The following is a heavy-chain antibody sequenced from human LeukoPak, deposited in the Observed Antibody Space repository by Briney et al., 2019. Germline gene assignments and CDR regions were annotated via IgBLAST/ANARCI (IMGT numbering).Heavy chain of an antibody. J-gene: IGHJ6*03. Sequence: GGSLRLSCAASGFTFSSYSMNWVRQAPGKGLEWVPSISSSSSYIYYADSVKGRFTISRDNAKNSLYLQMNSLRAEDTAVYYCARDCSGGSCLGEDYYYMDVWGKGTTVTVSS. CDR1: GFTFSSYS. V-gene: IGHV3-21*01. D-gene: IGHD2-15*01. CDR2: ISSSSSYI. CDR3: ARDCSGGSCLGEDYYYMDV.